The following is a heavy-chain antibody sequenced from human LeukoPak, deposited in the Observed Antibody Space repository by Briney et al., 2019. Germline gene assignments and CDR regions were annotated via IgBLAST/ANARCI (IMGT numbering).Heavy chain of an antibody. J-gene: IGHJ4*02. CDR1: GFTFSTYS. CDR2: IRSKAYGGTT. V-gene: IGHV3-49*04. D-gene: IGHD3-10*01. CDR3: SRGRGGYFDY. Sequence: PGGSLRLSCAASGFTFSTYSLNWVRQAPGKGLEWVGFIRSKAYGGTTEYAASVKGRFTISRDDSKSIAYLQMNSLKIEDTAVYSCSRGRGGYFDYWGQGTLVTVSS.